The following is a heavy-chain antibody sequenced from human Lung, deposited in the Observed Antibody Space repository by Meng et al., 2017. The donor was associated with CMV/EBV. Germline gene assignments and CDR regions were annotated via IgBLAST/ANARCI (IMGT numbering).Heavy chain of an antibody. CDR1: GDSISSSAHY. Sequence: CTVSGDSISSSAHYWTWIRQHPGKGLEWIGYIYYSGSTYSNPSLKSRVTISVETSKNQFSLRLISVTAADTAVYYCAGLGGFLNWFDPWGQGTLVTVSS. CDR3: AGLGGFLNWFDP. D-gene: IGHD2-15*01. CDR2: IYYSGST. J-gene: IGHJ5*02. V-gene: IGHV4-31*03.